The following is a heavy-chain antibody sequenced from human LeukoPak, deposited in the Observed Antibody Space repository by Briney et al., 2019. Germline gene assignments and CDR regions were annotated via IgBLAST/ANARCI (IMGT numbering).Heavy chain of an antibody. CDR3: ARGAEGHNYGELDS. Sequence: PGGSLRHSCAASGFTFSTYWMHWVRQIPGKGLVWLSRIHYDGTYTTYVDSVRGRFTISRDNPKSTLYLQMNSLRADDTAVYYCARGAEGHNYGELDSWGKGTLVTVSS. V-gene: IGHV3-74*01. CDR2: IHYDGTYT. CDR1: GFTFSTYW. J-gene: IGHJ5*01. D-gene: IGHD5-18*01.